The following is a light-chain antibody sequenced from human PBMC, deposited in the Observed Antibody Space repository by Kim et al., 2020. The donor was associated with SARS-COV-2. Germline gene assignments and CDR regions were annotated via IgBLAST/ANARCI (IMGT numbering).Light chain of an antibody. J-gene: IGKJ5*01. Sequence: SPGERAPLSCTASQSVNSNLAWYQKKPGQAPTLRIYGASSRATGIPARFSGSGSGTEFTLTISSLQSEDFALYYCQQYNNWPPITFGQGTRLEIK. V-gene: IGKV3-15*01. CDR3: QQYNNWPPIT. CDR2: GAS. CDR1: QSVNSN.